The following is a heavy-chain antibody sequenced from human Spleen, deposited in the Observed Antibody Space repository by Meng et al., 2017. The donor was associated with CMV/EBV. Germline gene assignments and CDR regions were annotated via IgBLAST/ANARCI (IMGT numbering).Heavy chain of an antibody. J-gene: IGHJ4*02. Sequence: GGSLRLSCAASGFILSDHYLDWVRQTPGKGLEWVGRSRNKANRYTTEYAASVKGRFTVSRDESKNSLYLQMNSLKTEDTAVYYCVRGYNSFDSWGQGTLVTVSS. CDR2: SRNKANRYTT. D-gene: IGHD1-1*01. CDR1: GFILSDHY. CDR3: VRGYNSFDS. V-gene: IGHV3-72*01.